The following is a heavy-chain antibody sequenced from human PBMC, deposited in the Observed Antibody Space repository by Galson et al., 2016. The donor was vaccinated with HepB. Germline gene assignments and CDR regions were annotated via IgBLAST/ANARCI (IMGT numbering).Heavy chain of an antibody. V-gene: IGHV4-4*02. CDR3: ARTEFGEVGTTTSMVGY. D-gene: IGHD1-26*01. Sequence: LSLTCAVSGGSVSSHNWWSWVRQPPGKGLEWIGEVFHSGSTNYNPSLKSRVTISVDTSKNQFTLKMSSVTAADSAVYYCARTEFGEVGTTTSMVGYWGQGALVTVSS. J-gene: IGHJ4*02. CDR1: GGSVSSHNW. CDR2: VFHSGST.